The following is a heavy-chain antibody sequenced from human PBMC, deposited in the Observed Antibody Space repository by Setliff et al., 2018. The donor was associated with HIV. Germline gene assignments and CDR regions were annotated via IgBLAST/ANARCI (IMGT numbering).Heavy chain of an antibody. CDR3: ARGAGDSIGYYTLSYYFYCMDV. Sequence: HPGGSLRLSCVASGFTFRTFAMHWVRQAPGKGLEWVALISYDGSNKYYADSVKGRFSISRDNAKNSLFLQMNSLRAEDAAVYYCARGAGDSIGYYTLSYYFYCMDVWGKGTAVTVSS. J-gene: IGHJ6*03. D-gene: IGHD3-22*01. CDR2: ISYDGSNK. CDR1: GFTFRTFA. V-gene: IGHV3-30*07.